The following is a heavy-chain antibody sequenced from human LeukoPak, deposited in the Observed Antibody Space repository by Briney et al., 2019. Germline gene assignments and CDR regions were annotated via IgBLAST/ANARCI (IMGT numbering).Heavy chain of an antibody. CDR2: IYYSGST. CDR3: ARVLGLHYVPRWDF. CDR1: GGSISSSSYY. V-gene: IGHV4-39*07. D-gene: IGHD3-16*01. Sequence: SETLSLTCTVSGGSISSSSYYWGWIRQPPGKGLEWIGSIYYSGSTYYNPSLESRVTISVDTSKNQFSLKLSSVTAADTAMYYCARVLGLHYVPRWDFWGQGTLVTVSS. J-gene: IGHJ4*02.